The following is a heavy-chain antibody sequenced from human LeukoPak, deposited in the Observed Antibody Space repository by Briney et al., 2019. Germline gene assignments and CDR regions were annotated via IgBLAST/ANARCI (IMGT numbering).Heavy chain of an antibody. CDR2: IYTTGST. J-gene: IGHJ4*02. CDR1: GGSISSGSYY. D-gene: IGHD3-16*02. CDR3: AREVTRSYDYVWGSYRSSSELDY. Sequence: SETLSLTCTVSGGSISSGSYYWSWIRQPAGKGLEWIGRIYTTGSTYYNPSLKSRVTISVDTSKNQFSLKLSSVTAADTAVYYCAREVTRSYDYVWGSYRSSSELDYWGQGTLVTVSS. V-gene: IGHV4-61*02.